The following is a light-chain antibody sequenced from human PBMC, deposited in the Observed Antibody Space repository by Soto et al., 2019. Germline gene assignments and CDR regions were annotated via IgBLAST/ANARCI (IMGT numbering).Light chain of an antibody. V-gene: IGKV3-20*01. CDR1: QSVSNNY. CDR3: PPYGSSGT. CDR2: GAS. J-gene: IGKJ1*01. Sequence: TVAAGASQSVSNNYLAWYQQKPGQAPRLLIYGASNRATGIPDRFSGSGSGTDFTLPISRLAPEDFAVYYCPPYGSSGTFAQGTKVDIK.